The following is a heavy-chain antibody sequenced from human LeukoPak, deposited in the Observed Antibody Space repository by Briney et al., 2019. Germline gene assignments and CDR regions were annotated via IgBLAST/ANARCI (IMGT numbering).Heavy chain of an antibody. CDR3: ARHGSVPQDAFDI. D-gene: IGHD1-26*01. CDR1: GYSFSSYW. CDR2: IYPGDSDT. J-gene: IGHJ3*02. V-gene: IGHV5-51*01. Sequence: GESLKISCKGSGYSFSSYWIGWVRQMPGKGLEWMGIIYPGDSDTRYSPSFQGQVTISADKSISTAYLQWSSLKASDTAMYYCARHGSVPQDAFDIWGQGTMVTVSS.